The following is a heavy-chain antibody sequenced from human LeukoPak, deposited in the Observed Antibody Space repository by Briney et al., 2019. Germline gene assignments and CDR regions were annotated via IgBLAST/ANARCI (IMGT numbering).Heavy chain of an antibody. D-gene: IGHD5-18*01. CDR2: IYTSGST. J-gene: IGHJ4*02. CDR3: ARGGGYSYGYNYYFDY. CDR1: GGSISSGSYY. V-gene: IGHV4-61*02. Sequence: PSQTLSLTCTVSGGSISSGSYYWSWIRQPAGKGLEWIGRIYTSGSTNYNPSLKSRITISVDTSKNQFSLKLSSVTPEDTAVYYCARGGGYSYGYNYYFDYWGQGTLVTVSS.